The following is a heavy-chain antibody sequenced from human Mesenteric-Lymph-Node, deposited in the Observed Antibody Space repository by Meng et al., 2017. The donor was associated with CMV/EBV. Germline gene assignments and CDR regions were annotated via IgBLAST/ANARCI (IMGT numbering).Heavy chain of an antibody. CDR3: ARLLWFGEFGY. D-gene: IGHD3-10*01. J-gene: IGHJ4*02. Sequence: GESLKISCAASGFMFSNYEMNWVRQAPGKGLEWVSSISTSSSYIYYADSLKGRFTISRDNAKNSLYLQIDSLRAEDTAVYYCARLLWFGEFGYWGQGTLVTVSS. CDR2: ISTSSSYI. CDR1: GFMFSNYE. V-gene: IGHV3-21*01.